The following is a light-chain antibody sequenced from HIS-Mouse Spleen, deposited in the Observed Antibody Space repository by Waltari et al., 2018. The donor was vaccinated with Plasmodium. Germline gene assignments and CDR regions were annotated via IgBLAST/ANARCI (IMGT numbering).Light chain of an antibody. CDR3: QQYGSSPWT. V-gene: IGKV3-20*01. CDR1: QSVSSSY. Sequence: QSPGTLSLSPGERATLSCRASQSVSSSYLAWYQQKPGQAPRLLIYGASSRATGIPDRFSGSGSGTDFTLTISRLEPEDFAVYYCQQYGSSPWTFGQGTKVEIK. J-gene: IGKJ1*01. CDR2: GAS.